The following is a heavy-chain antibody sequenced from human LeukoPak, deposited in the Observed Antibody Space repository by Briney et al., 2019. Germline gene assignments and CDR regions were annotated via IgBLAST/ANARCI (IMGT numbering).Heavy chain of an antibody. V-gene: IGHV5-51*01. CDR1: GYSFTSYW. D-gene: IGHD3-22*01. CDR2: IYPGDSDT. Sequence: PGESLKISCKGSGYSFTSYWIGWVRQMPGKGLEWMGIIYPGDSDTRYSPSFQGQVTISADKSISAAFLQWNRLKASDTALYYCARLRPLTTAAFDIWGQGTMVTVSS. J-gene: IGHJ3*02. CDR3: ARLRPLTTAAFDI.